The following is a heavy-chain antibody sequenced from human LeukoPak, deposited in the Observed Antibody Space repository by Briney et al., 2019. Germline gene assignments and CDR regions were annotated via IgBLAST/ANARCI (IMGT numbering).Heavy chain of an antibody. Sequence: SETLSLTCAVYGGSFSGYYWSWIRQPPGKGLEWIGYIYHSGSTYYNPSLKSRVTISVDRSKNQFSLKLSSVTAADTAVYYCARSFTYDFWSGYGYWGQGTLVTVSS. CDR3: ARSFTYDFWSGYGY. CDR2: IYHSGST. D-gene: IGHD3-3*01. J-gene: IGHJ4*02. V-gene: IGHV4-34*01. CDR1: GGSFSGYY.